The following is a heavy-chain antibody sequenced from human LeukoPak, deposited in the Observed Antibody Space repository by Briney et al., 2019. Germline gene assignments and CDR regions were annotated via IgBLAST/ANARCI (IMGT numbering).Heavy chain of an antibody. D-gene: IGHD3-10*01. CDR1: GGSFSGYY. Sequence: SETLSLTCAVYGGSFSGYYWSWIRQPPGKGLEWIGEINHSGSTNYNPSLKSRVTISVDTSKNQFSLKLSSVTAADTAVYYCAREAHYYGSGSYLYYFDYWGQGTLVTVSS. J-gene: IGHJ4*02. V-gene: IGHV4-34*01. CDR3: AREAHYYGSGSYLYYFDY. CDR2: INHSGST.